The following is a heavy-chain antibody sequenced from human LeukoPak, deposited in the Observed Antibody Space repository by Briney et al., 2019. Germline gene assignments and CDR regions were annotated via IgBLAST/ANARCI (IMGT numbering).Heavy chain of an antibody. CDR1: GFTVSINY. J-gene: IGHJ4*02. Sequence: SGGSLRLSCAASGFTVSINYMSWVRQAPGKGLEWVSVIYSGGSTYYADSVKGRFTISRDNSKNTLYLQMNSLRAEDTAVYYCARGIFISRSYRYYFDYWGQGTLVTVSS. CDR3: ARGIFISRSYRYYFDY. D-gene: IGHD1-26*01. V-gene: IGHV3-66*01. CDR2: IYSGGST.